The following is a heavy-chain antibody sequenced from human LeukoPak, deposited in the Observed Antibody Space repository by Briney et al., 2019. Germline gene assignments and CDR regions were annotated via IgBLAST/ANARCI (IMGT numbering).Heavy chain of an antibody. CDR3: AREDSSGWYEFDY. V-gene: IGHV3-33*08. D-gene: IGHD6-19*01. CDR2: IWYDGSNK. CDR1: GFTFSNAW. Sequence: AGGSLRLSCAASGFTFSNAWMNWVRQAPGKGLEWVAVIWYDGSNKYYADSVKGRFTISRDNSKNTLYLQMNSLRAEDTAVYYCAREDSSGWYEFDYWGQGTLVTVSS. J-gene: IGHJ4*02.